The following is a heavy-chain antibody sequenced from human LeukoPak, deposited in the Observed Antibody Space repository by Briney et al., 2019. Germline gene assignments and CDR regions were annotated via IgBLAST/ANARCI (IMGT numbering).Heavy chain of an antibody. D-gene: IGHD3-22*01. V-gene: IGHV1-18*04. CDR3: TRAPPGMTMMTDY. Sequence: ASVNFSCKASGYTFTCYYIHWVRPAPGQGLGWIGWVSTNDGNTVYSQRLQGRVTITTDTSTSVAYMELRSLTSDDTAVNDCTRAPPGMTMMTDYWGQGTLVTV. CDR2: VSTNDGNT. J-gene: IGHJ4*02. CDR1: GYTFTCYY.